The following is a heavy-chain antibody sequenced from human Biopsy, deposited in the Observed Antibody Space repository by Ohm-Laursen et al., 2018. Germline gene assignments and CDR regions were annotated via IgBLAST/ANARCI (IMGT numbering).Heavy chain of an antibody. CDR1: GYSFTSYY. D-gene: IGHD6-19*01. CDR3: ARSTGWYGDLYYFDY. Sequence: ASVKVSCKASGYSFTSYYMHWVRQAPGQGLEWMGMINPSGSTTSYPQIFQGRVTMTRDTSKSTVYMELSSLRSADTADYFCARSTGWYGDLYYFDYWGQGTLVTVSS. V-gene: IGHV1-46*01. J-gene: IGHJ4*02. CDR2: INPSGSTT.